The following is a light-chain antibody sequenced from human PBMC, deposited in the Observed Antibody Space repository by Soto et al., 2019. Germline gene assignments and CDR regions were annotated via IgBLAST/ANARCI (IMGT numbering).Light chain of an antibody. CDR2: SES. V-gene: IGKV1-9*01. CDR1: QSISSR. J-gene: IGKJ4*01. Sequence: DIHMTQSPSTLSASVGDTVTITCRASQSISSRLAWYQQKTGKAPDILIYSESTLQSGVPSRLSGSGSETELSLTIRALQPEDFATYYCQKLSRYPLTCGGGTKVDIK. CDR3: QKLSRYPLT.